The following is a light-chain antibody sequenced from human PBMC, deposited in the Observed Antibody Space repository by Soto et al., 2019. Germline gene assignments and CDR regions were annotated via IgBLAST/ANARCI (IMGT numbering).Light chain of an antibody. CDR3: SSYTSTSTLV. CDR1: SSDVGAYNY. V-gene: IGLV2-14*03. CDR2: DVN. J-gene: IGLJ2*01. Sequence: QSALTQPASVSGSPGQSITISCTGTSSDVGAYNYVSWYQQHPGKVPKLIIYDVNNRPSGVSNRFSGSKSGNTASLTISGXXXXXXXDYYCSSYTSTSTLVFGGGTKLTV.